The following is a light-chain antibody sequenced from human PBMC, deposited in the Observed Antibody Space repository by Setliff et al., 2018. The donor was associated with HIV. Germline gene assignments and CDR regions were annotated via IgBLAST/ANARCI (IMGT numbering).Light chain of an antibody. J-gene: IGLJ1*01. CDR2: EVS. V-gene: IGLV2-23*02. CDR1: SSDVGSYNL. Sequence: SVLTQPASVSGSPGQSITISCTGTSSDVGSYNLVSWYQQHPGKAPKLMIYEVSKRPSGVPNRFSGSKSGNTASLTISGLQAEDEADYYCCSYAGSSTPYVFGTGTKVTVL. CDR3: CSYAGSSTPYV.